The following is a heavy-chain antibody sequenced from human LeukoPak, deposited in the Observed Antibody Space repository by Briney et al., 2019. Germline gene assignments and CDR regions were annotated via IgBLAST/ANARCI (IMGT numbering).Heavy chain of an antibody. D-gene: IGHD1-26*01. Sequence: ASVKVSCKASGFTFTSSAVQWVRQARGQRLEWIGWIVVGSGNTNYAQKFQERVTITRDMSTSTAYMELSSLRSEDAAVYYCATGLGRVGATGHAFDIWGQGTMVTVSS. V-gene: IGHV1-58*01. CDR1: GFTFTSSA. CDR3: ATGLGRVGATGHAFDI. CDR2: IVVGSGNT. J-gene: IGHJ3*02.